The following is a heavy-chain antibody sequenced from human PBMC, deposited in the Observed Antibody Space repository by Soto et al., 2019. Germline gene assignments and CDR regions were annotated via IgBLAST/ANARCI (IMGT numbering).Heavy chain of an antibody. CDR1: GGSISIYY. Sequence: PETLSLTCIFSGGSISIYYWSWIRQPPGKGLEWPGYIYYSGSTNYNPSLKSRVTISVDTCKNQFSLKLSSVTAAETAVYYCARGREGLNHDFWSGSYYYYGMDVWGHGTTVTVSS. D-gene: IGHD3-3*01. CDR2: IYYSGST. V-gene: IGHV4-59*01. CDR3: ARGREGLNHDFWSGSYYYYGMDV. J-gene: IGHJ6*02.